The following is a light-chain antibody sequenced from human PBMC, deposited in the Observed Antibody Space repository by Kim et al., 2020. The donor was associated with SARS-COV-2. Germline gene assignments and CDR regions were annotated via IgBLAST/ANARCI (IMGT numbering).Light chain of an antibody. J-gene: IGKJ1*01. V-gene: IGKV3-20*01. Sequence: LSPGERSTRSCRATQTVNHNYLAWYQHKPGQAPRLLIYDASTRAPGIPDRFSGSGSGTDFTLTISRLEPEDVAVYYCQQYGRSAAFGQGTKVDIK. CDR3: QQYGRSAA. CDR2: DAS. CDR1: QTVNHNY.